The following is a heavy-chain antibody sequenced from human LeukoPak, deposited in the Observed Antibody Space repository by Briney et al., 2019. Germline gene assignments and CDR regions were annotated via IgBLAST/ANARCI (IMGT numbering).Heavy chain of an antibody. Sequence: GGSLRLSCAASGFTFSTNSMNWVRQAPGKGLEWVSFISGPGGSTYYADSVKGRFTISRDNSQNTLYVQMSSLRAEDTAVYYCAKSHSSSWTFFEYWGQGTLVTVSS. D-gene: IGHD6-13*01. V-gene: IGHV3-23*01. CDR1: GFTFSTNS. CDR2: ISGPGGST. CDR3: AKSHSSSWTFFEY. J-gene: IGHJ4*02.